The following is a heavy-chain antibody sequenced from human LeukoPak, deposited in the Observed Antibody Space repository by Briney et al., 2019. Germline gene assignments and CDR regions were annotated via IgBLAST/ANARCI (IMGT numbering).Heavy chain of an antibody. CDR3: ARGPEDIAAAGGPNAFDI. J-gene: IGHJ3*02. D-gene: IGHD6-13*01. V-gene: IGHV1-69*04. CDR1: GGTFSSYA. Sequence: ASVKVSCKASGGTFSSYAISWVRQAPGQGLEWMGRIIPILGIANYAQKFQGRVTITADKSTSTAYMELSSLRSEDTAVYYCARGPEDIAAAGGPNAFDIWGQGTMVTVSS. CDR2: IIPILGIA.